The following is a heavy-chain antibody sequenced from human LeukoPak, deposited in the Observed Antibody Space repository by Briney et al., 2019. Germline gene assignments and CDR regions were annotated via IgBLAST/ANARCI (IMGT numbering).Heavy chain of an antibody. CDR1: GGSTSSSSYY. V-gene: IGHV4-39*07. Sequence: PSETLSLTCTVSGGSTSSSSYYWGWIRQPPGKGLEWIGSIYYSGSTYYNPSLKSRVTISVDTSKNQFSLKLSSVTAADTAVYYCAREKKAGIAAAEFDYWGQGTLVTVSS. CDR3: AREKKAGIAAAEFDY. D-gene: IGHD6-13*01. J-gene: IGHJ4*02. CDR2: IYYSGST.